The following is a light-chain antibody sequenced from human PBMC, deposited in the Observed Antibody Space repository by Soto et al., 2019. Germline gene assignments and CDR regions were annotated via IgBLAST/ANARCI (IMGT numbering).Light chain of an antibody. CDR2: DVS. V-gene: IGLV2-14*01. CDR3: SLYTSSSTLLYV. CDR1: SSDVGGYNY. J-gene: IGLJ1*01. Sequence: QSALTRPASVSGSPGQSITISCTGTSSDVGGYNYVSWYQQHPGKAPKLMIYDVSNRPSGVSNRFSGSKSGNTAILTISGLQTEDESAYHCSLYTSSSTLLYVFGSGTKVTVL.